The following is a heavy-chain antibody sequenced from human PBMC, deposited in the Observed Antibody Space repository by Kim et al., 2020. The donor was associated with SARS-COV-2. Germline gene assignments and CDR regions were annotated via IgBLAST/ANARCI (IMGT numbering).Heavy chain of an antibody. CDR3: AKVGRAAGDPFDY. V-gene: IGHV3-9*01. Sequence: GRFTISRDNAKNSLYLQMNRLRVEDTALYYCAKVGRAAGDPFDYWGQGTLVTVSS. D-gene: IGHD6-13*01. J-gene: IGHJ4*02.